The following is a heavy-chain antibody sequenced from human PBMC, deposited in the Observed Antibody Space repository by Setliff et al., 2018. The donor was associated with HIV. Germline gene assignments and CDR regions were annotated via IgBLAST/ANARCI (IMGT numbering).Heavy chain of an antibody. CDR2: ISPNSGGT. Sequence: ASVKVSCKASGYTFCAYYMHWVRQAPGQGLEWMGGISPNSGGTNYAQKCQGRVNMTRDTSISTTYMELSRLRSDDTAVYYCARDPGYKRTGYGVFDIWGQGTMVTVSS. CDR3: ARDPGYKRTGYGVFDI. V-gene: IGHV1-2*02. D-gene: IGHD1-20*01. J-gene: IGHJ3*02. CDR1: GYTFCAYY.